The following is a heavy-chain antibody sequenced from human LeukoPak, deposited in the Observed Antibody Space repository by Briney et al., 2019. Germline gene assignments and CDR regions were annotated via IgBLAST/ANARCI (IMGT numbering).Heavy chain of an antibody. D-gene: IGHD3-22*01. CDR1: GFTFSSYG. V-gene: IGHV3-30*02. CDR2: IRYDGSNK. J-gene: IGHJ4*02. Sequence: GGSLRLSCAASGFTFSSYGMHWVRQAPGKGLEWVAFIRYDGSNKYYADSVKGRFTISRDNAKNSLYLQMNSLRAEDTAVYYCARDYYDSSGQRGFDYWGQGTLVTVSS. CDR3: ARDYYDSSGQRGFDY.